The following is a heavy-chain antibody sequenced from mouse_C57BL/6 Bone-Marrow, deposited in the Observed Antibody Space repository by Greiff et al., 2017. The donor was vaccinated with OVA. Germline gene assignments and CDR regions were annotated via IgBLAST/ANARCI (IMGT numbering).Heavy chain of an antibody. J-gene: IGHJ1*03. D-gene: IGHD2-3*01. V-gene: IGHV1-76*01. CDR3: ARFYDGYYVDFDV. CDR2: IYPGSGNT. CDR1: GYTFTDYY. Sequence: VQLQQSGAELVRPGASVKLSCKASGYTFTDYYINWVKQRPGQGLEWIARIYPGSGNTYYNEKFKGKATLTAEKSSSTAYMQLSSLTSEDSAVYFCARFYDGYYVDFDVWGTGTTVTVSS.